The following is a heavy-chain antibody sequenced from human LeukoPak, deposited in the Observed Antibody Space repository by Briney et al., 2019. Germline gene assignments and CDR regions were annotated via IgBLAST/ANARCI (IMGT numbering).Heavy chain of an antibody. V-gene: IGHV4-4*07. J-gene: IGHJ4*02. D-gene: IGHD6-19*01. CDR1: GDSLSGYY. Sequence: SETLSLTCTVSGDSLSGYYWSWIRQPAGKGLEWIGRIYASGSTNYNPSLRSRVTMSVDTSKSQFSLTLSSVTAADTAVYYCARESSSGWRSLDYWGQGALVTVSS. CDR2: IYASGST. CDR3: ARESSSGWRSLDY.